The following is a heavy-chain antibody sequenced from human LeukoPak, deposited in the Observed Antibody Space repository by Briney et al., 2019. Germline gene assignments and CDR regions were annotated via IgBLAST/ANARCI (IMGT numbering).Heavy chain of an antibody. V-gene: IGHV4-39*07. CDR2: IYYSGST. Sequence: KASETLSLTCTVSGGSISSSSYYWGWIRQPPGKGLEWIGSIYYSGSTYYNPSLKSRVTISVDTSKNQFSLKLSSVTAADTAVYYCARDMFGDCFDYWGQGTLVTVSS. J-gene: IGHJ4*02. CDR1: GGSISSSSYY. CDR3: ARDMFGDCFDY. D-gene: IGHD3-10*02.